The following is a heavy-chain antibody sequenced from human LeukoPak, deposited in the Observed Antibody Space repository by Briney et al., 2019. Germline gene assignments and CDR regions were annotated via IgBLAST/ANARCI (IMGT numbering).Heavy chain of an antibody. CDR1: GFTISTYD. CDR2: IRYDGTNT. V-gene: IGHV3-30*02. Sequence: GGSLRLSCAASGFTISTYDMHWVRQAPGKGLEWVAFIRYDGTNTYYADSVKGRFTISRDNSKRALYLQMNSLRPEDTAVFYCAKDADGWVFDFWGQGTLVTVPS. D-gene: IGHD5-24*01. J-gene: IGHJ4*02. CDR3: AKDADGWVFDF.